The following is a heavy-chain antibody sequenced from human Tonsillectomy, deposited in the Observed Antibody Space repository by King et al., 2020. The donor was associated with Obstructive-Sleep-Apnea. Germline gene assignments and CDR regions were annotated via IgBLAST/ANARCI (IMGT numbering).Heavy chain of an antibody. V-gene: IGHV3-30*18. D-gene: IGHD3-10*01. CDR1: GFTFSSYG. Sequence: VQLVESGGGVVQPGRSLRLSCAASGFTFSSYGMHWVRQAPGKGLERVAVISYDGSNKYYADSVKGRFTISRDNSKNTLYLQMNSLRAEDTAVYYCAKDRRRFGELLWNAFDIWGQGTMVTVSS. J-gene: IGHJ3*02. CDR3: AKDRRRFGELLWNAFDI. CDR2: ISYDGSNK.